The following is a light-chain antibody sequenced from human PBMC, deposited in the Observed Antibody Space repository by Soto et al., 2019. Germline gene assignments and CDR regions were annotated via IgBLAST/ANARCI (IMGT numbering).Light chain of an antibody. CDR2: DAS. CDR1: QDISNY. V-gene: IGKV1-33*01. CDR3: QQYDNLRLT. Sequence: DIQMTQSPSSLSASVGDRVTITCQASQDISNYLNWYQQKPGKAPKLLIYDASNLETWVPSRFSLSRSRTEFNVTTIILQADDVETDYCQQYDNLRLTFGRGTKVEIK. J-gene: IGKJ4*01.